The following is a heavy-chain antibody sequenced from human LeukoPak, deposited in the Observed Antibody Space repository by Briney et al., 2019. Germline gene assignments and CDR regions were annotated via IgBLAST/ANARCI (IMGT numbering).Heavy chain of an antibody. J-gene: IGHJ5*02. V-gene: IGHV1-2*02. CDR1: GDTLTDYY. CDR3: ARVYYYDSSAEFDP. D-gene: IGHD3-22*01. Sequence: GASVKVSCKASGDTLTDYYMHWVRQAPGQGLEWMGWINPNSGGTNYAQKFQGRVTMTRDTSISTAYMELSRLRSDDTAVYYCARVYYYDSSAEFDPWGQGTLVTVSS. CDR2: INPNSGGT.